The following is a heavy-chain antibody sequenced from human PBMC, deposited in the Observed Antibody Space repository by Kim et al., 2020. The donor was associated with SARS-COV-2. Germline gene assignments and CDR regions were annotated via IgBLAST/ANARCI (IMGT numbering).Heavy chain of an antibody. CDR2: IYSGGST. J-gene: IGHJ3*02. D-gene: IGHD3-22*01. CDR3: FYYYDSSGYSLWDAFDI. CDR1: GFTVSSNY. V-gene: IGHV3-53*01. Sequence: GGSLRLSCAASGFTVSSNYMSWVRQAPGKGLEWVSVIYSGGSTYYADSVKGRFTISRDNSKNTLYLQMNSLRAEDTAVYYCFYYYDSSGYSLWDAFDIWGQGTMVTVSS.